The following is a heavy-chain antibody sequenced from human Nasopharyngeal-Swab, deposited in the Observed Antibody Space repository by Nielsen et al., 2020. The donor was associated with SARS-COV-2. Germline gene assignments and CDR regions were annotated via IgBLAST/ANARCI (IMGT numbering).Heavy chain of an antibody. V-gene: IGHV3-64*01. CDR3: ARALGGHPDS. Sequence: GESLKISCAASGFSLRSYAMHWVRQAPGKGLEYVSVISGDGGTTFYANSVKGRFTISRDNSKNTLYLQMGSLRPEDTAVYYCARALGGHPDSWGQGTLVTISS. J-gene: IGHJ5*01. CDR1: GFSLRSYA. D-gene: IGHD2-15*01. CDR2: ISGDGGTT.